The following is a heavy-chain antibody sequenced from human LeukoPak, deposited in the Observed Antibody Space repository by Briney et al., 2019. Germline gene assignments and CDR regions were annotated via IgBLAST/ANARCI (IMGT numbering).Heavy chain of an antibody. CDR3: ARHIPGYYYDSSGYYLDY. J-gene: IGHJ4*02. CDR1: GGSISSYY. D-gene: IGHD3-22*01. CDR2: IYYSGST. Sequence: SETLSLTCTVSGGSISSYYWSWIRQPPGKGLEWIGYIYYSGSTNYNPSLKSRVTISVDTSKNQFSLKLSSVTAADTAVYYCARHIPGYYYDSSGYYLDYWGQGTLVTVSS. V-gene: IGHV4-59*08.